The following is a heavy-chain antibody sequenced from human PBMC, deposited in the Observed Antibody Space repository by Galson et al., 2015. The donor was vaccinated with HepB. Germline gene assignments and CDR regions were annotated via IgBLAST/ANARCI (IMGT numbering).Heavy chain of an antibody. CDR3: TRDTEGLGIDY. Sequence: LRLSCAASGFTLNNYWMHWVRQAPGEGLVWVSHINSDGSTTNYADSVKGRFTISRVNAKNTLYLQMNSLRVDDTAVYYCTRDTEGLGIDYWGQGTLVTVSS. V-gene: IGHV3-74*01. J-gene: IGHJ4*02. CDR1: GFTLNNYW. CDR2: INSDGSTT. D-gene: IGHD7-27*01.